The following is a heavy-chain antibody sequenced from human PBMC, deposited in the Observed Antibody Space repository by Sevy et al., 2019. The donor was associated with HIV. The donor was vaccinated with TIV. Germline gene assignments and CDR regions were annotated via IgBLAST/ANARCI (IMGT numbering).Heavy chain of an antibody. CDR1: GDSISSSPYY. V-gene: IGHV4-39*01. CDR3: ARQVGQLRFFDWFPGYFDY. CDR2: IYYNGST. D-gene: IGHD3-9*01. J-gene: IGHJ4*02. Sequence: SETLSLTCTVSGDSISSSPYYWGWIRQSHGKGLEWIGSIYYNGSTYYNPSLKSRVPISVDTSKNQFSLKLNSVTAADTAVYYCARQVGQLRFFDWFPGYFDYWGQGILVTVSS.